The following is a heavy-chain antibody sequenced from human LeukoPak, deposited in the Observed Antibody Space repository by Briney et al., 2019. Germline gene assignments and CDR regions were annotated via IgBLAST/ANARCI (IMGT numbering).Heavy chain of an antibody. J-gene: IGHJ4*02. D-gene: IGHD5-24*01. CDR2: IYYSGST. CDR1: GDSISSSTYY. CDR3: ARRGWLQLDY. V-gene: IGHV4-39*07. Sequence: SSETLSLTCTVSGDSISSSTYYWGWIRQPPGKGLEWIGSIYYSGSTYYNPSLRSRVTISLDTSKNQFSLKLTSVIAADTAVYYCARRGWLQLDYWGQGTLVTVSS.